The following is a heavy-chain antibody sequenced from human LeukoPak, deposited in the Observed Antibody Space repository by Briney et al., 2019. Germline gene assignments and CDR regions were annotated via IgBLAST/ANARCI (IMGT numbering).Heavy chain of an antibody. D-gene: IGHD2-15*01. Sequence: PGGSLGLSCAASGFTFSSYGMHWVRQAPGKGLEWVAVIWYDGSNKYYADSVKGRFTISRDNSKNTLYLQMNSLRAEDTAVYYCARGGLRYCSGGSCYAIDYWGQGTLVTVSS. V-gene: IGHV3-33*01. CDR3: ARGGLRYCSGGSCYAIDY. CDR1: GFTFSSYG. CDR2: IWYDGSNK. J-gene: IGHJ4*02.